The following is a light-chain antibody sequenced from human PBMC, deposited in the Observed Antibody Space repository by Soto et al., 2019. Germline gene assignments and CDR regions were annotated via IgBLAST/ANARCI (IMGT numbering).Light chain of an antibody. CDR3: NSYRHSTTLV. V-gene: IGLV2-14*01. CDR2: EVS. CDR1: SSDVGGYNS. Sequence: QSALTQPASVSGSPGQSITISCTGTSSDVGGYNSVSWIQQHQSKAPKLIIYEVSHRPSGVSIRFSGSKSGNTASLTISGLQAEDEADYYCNSYRHSTTLVFGTGTKVTVL. J-gene: IGLJ1*01.